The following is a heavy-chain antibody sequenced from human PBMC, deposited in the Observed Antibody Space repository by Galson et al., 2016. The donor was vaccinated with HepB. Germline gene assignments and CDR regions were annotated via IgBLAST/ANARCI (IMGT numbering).Heavy chain of an antibody. CDR2: TFSTGSI. Sequence: TLSLTCTVAGVSVTSGNFYFYWIRQPPGKALEWLGYTFSTGSISYNRSLRSRLTISVAEAQNQLSLELTSLTAADTAMYYCARGPIRCLNSGCYSWSDLWGKGTLVVVSS. D-gene: IGHD2-21*02. CDR1: GVSVTSGNFY. CDR3: ARGPIRCLNSGCYSWSDL. J-gene: IGHJ5*02. V-gene: IGHV4-30-4*01.